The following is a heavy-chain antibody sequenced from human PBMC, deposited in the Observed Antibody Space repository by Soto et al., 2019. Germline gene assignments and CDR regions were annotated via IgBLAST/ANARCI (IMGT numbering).Heavy chain of an antibody. J-gene: IGHJ4*02. CDR2: IWYEGSSK. CDR3: ARDSTTDREYYDSSGIPAY. Sequence: KGLEWVAVIWYEGSSKYYADTLQARFTISRDNSKNTLYIQMKSRRAEDTAVYYCARDSTTDREYYDSSGIPAYWVQRTLVTV. V-gene: IGHV3-33*01. D-gene: IGHD3-22*01.